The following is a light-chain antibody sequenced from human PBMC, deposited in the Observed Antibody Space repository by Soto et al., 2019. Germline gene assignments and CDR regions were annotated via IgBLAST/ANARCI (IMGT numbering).Light chain of an antibody. J-gene: IGLJ2*01. CDR3: SSYRRNTFPHVV. CDR2: EVT. Sequence: QSVLTQPASVSGSPGQSITISCTGTTSDIGADDFVSWYQHHPDKTPKLIIFEVTFRPTGISHRFSASKSGNTASLTISGLQAEAEALYSPSSYRRNTFPHVVFGGGTKVTV. CDR1: TSDIGADDF. V-gene: IGLV2-14*01.